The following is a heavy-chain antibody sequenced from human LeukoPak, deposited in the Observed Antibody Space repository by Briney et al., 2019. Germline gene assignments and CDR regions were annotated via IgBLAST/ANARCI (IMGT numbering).Heavy chain of an antibody. Sequence: PGGSLRLSCEASGFTFSSDRMNWVRQAPGKGLEWVSGISPGGGPTYYADSVRGRFTISRDDSKNTLYLQMKNLRAEDTAVYYCAKDGAWLRFDDWGQGILVTVSS. V-gene: IGHV3-23*01. CDR1: GFTFSSDR. D-gene: IGHD5-12*01. J-gene: IGHJ4*02. CDR2: ISPGGGPT. CDR3: AKDGAWLRFDD.